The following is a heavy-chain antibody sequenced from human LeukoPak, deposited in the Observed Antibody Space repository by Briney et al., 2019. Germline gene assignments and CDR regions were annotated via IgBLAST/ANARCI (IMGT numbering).Heavy chain of an antibody. V-gene: IGHV3-23*01. D-gene: IGHD3-22*01. CDR2: MNGNGDKV. CDR1: GFTFSSYA. J-gene: IGHJ4*02. CDR3: AKRDYYDSDHYYPLFDY. Sequence: PGGSLRLSCAASGFTFSSYAMAWVRQAPGRGLEWVSGMNGNGDKVYYADSVKGRFTISRDNSKNTLYLQTNSLRGEDTAVYYCAKRDYYDSDHYYPLFDYRGQGTLVTVSS.